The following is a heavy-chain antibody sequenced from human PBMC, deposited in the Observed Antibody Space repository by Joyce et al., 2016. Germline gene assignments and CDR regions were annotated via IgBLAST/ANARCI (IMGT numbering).Heavy chain of an antibody. CDR1: GFTFSSYA. CDR2: ISGTDGGT. V-gene: IGHV3-23*01. D-gene: IGHD6-13*01. CDR3: AKLTAARGFDY. J-gene: IGHJ4*02. Sequence: EVLLLESGGDLVQPGGSLRLSCAASGFTFSSYAMNWVRQAPGKGLEWVSTISGTDGGTYYADAVKGLFTISRDDSKNTLYLQMNSLRAEDTAVYHCAKLTAARGFDYWGQGTLVAVSS.